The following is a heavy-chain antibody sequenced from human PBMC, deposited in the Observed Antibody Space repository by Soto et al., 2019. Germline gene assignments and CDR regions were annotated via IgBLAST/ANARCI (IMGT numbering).Heavy chain of an antibody. J-gene: IGHJ5*02. Sequence: QVQLVQSGAEVNKPGASVRVSCQPSGYSFNTYAIHWVLQAPGQGLEWMGWINTANGNTEYSQKFLGRVTFTRDTPATTAYMDLSSLRSEDTATYYCARRYKSAGWFDPWGQGTLVTVSS. CDR3: ARRYKSAGWFDP. CDR1: GYSFNTYA. D-gene: IGHD1-1*01. V-gene: IGHV1-3*04. CDR2: INTANGNT.